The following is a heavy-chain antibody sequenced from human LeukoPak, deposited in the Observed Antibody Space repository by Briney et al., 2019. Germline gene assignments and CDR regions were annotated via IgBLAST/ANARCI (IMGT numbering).Heavy chain of an antibody. CDR3: ARRFAVTYYFDY. Sequence: SETLSLTCAVYGGSFSGYYWGWIRQPPGKGLEWIGSIYYSGSTYYNPSLKSRATISVDTSKNQFSLKLSSVTAADTAVYYCARRFAVTYYFDYWGQGTLVTVSS. CDR2: IYYSGST. CDR1: GGSFSGYY. J-gene: IGHJ4*02. V-gene: IGHV4-39*01.